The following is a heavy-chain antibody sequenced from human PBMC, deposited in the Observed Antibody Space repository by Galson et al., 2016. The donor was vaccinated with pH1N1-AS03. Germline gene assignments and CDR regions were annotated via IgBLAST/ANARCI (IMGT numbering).Heavy chain of an antibody. CDR1: GFTFDDYA. Sequence: SLRLSCAASGFTFDDYAMHWVRQAPGKGLEWVSFITWDGASTYYADSVRGRFTLSRDSATDSVHLRMDNLRIEDTAVYYCATGVASVTGSGALGCWSQGMLVAVAS. D-gene: IGHD3-10*01. CDR2: ITWDGAST. CDR3: ATGVASVTGSGALGC. V-gene: IGHV3-43*01. J-gene: IGHJ4*02.